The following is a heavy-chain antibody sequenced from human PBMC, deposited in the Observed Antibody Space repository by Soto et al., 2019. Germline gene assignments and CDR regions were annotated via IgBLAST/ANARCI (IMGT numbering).Heavy chain of an antibody. J-gene: IGHJ3*02. CDR3: ARTTTVVARDAFDI. V-gene: IGHV1-2*02. Sequence: ASVKVSCKASGYTFTGYYMHWVRQAPGQGLEWMGWINPNSGGTNYAQKFQGRVTMTRDTSISTAYMELSRLRSDDTAVYYYARTTTVVARDAFDIWGQGTMVTVSS. CDR1: GYTFTGYY. D-gene: IGHD4-17*01. CDR2: INPNSGGT.